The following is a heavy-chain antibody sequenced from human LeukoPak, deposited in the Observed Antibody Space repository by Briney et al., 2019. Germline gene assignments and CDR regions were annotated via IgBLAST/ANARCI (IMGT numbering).Heavy chain of an antibody. J-gene: IGHJ4*02. CDR3: ASWAGAVGGFNGPLDY. V-gene: IGHV3-48*01. Sequence: GGSLRLSCEASGFTFSRNSMNWVRQAPGKGLEWVSEINNSGSTTYYADSVKGRFTISRDNAKNSLYLQMNSLRAEDTAVYYCASWAGAVGGFNGPLDYWGQGTLVTVSS. CDR1: GFTFSRNS. D-gene: IGHD6-19*01. CDR2: INNSGSTT.